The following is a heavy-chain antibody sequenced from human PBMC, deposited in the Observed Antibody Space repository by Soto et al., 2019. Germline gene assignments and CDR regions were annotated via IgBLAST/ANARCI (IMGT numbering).Heavy chain of an antibody. CDR3: ARANWNHRKGFNP. V-gene: IGHV4-31*03. CDR1: GDSIRSGGYY. Sequence: QVQLQESGPRLVKPSQTLSLSCTVSGDSIRSGGYYWSWIRQHPGKGLEWIGYIYYSGSTDYNPSLKSRVTISVDSSKNEFSLKLSSVTAADTAVYYCARANWNHRKGFNPWGQGTLVTVSS. J-gene: IGHJ5*02. CDR2: IYYSGST. D-gene: IGHD1-1*01.